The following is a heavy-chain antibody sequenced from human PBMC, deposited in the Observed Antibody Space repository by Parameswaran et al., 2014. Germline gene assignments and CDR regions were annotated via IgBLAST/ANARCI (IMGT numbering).Heavy chain of an antibody. CDR3: ARDTDILTGTRYYYYGMDV. J-gene: IGHJ6*02. V-gene: IGHV4-31*02. Sequence: PGKGLEWIGYIYYSGSTYYNPSLKSRVTISVDTSKNQFSLKLSSVTAADTAVYYCARDTDILTGTRYYYYGMDVWGQGTTVTVSS. CDR2: IYYSGST. D-gene: IGHD3-9*01.